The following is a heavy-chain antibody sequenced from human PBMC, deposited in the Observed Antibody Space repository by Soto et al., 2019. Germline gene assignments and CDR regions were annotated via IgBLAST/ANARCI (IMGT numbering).Heavy chain of an antibody. CDR2: ISEKGDTK. D-gene: IGHD3-3*01. V-gene: IGHV3-23*01. Sequence: EVQLLESGGGLVQPGGSLRLSCAASGFTFRSYAMAWVRQAPGKGLEWVSGISEKGDTKNYADPVRGRFTISRDNSMNTLDLLMNSLRAEDPAVYYCVKDRATIFGVVWKYGMDVWGQGTTVYVSS. CDR1: GFTFRSYA. CDR3: VKDRATIFGVVWKYGMDV. J-gene: IGHJ6*02.